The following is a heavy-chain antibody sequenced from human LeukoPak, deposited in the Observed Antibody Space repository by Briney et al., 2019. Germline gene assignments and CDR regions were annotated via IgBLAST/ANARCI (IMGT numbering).Heavy chain of an antibody. V-gene: IGHV3-66*01. Sequence: PGGSLRLSCAASGLTVSNNYMNGVRQAPGKGLEWVSVIYSGGSTHYADSVKGRFTISRDNSKNTLYLQMNSLRVEDTAVYYCVRATDWGQGTMVTVSS. CDR1: GLTVSNNY. CDR2: IYSGGST. CDR3: VRATD. J-gene: IGHJ3*01.